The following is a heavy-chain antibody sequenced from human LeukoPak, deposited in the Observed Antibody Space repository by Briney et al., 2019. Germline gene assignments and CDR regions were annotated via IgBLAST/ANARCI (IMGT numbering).Heavy chain of an antibody. CDR3: ARDLRNGDRYYFDY. Sequence: GGSLRLSCAASGFTVSGSYMSWVRQAPGKGLEWVSVMYSGGSTFYADSVKGRFTISRDNSKNTVYLQMNSLRAEDTAVYYCARDLRNGDRYYFDYWGQGTLVTVPS. D-gene: IGHD4-17*01. V-gene: IGHV3-53*01. CDR2: MYSGGST. CDR1: GFTVSGSY. J-gene: IGHJ4*02.